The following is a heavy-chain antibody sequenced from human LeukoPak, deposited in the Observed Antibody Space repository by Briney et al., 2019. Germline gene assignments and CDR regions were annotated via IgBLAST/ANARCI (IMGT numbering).Heavy chain of an antibody. CDR2: IYHSGST. CDR1: GGSISSGGYS. J-gene: IGHJ4*02. Sequence: PSQTLSLTCAVSGGSISSGGYSWSWIRQPPGKGPEWIGYIYHSGSTYYNPSLKSRVAISVDRSKNQFSLKLSSVTAPDTAVYYCAKEGKGGALTYYFNSWGQGTLVSV. D-gene: IGHD1-26*01. V-gene: IGHV4-30-2*01. CDR3: AKEGKGGALTYYFNS.